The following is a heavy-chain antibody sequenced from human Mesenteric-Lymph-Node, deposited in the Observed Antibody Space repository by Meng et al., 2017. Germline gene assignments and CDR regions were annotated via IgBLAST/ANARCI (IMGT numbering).Heavy chain of an antibody. V-gene: IGHV1-69*06. D-gene: IGHD3-3*01. J-gene: IGHJ4*02. Sequence: SVKVSCKASGGTFSSYAISWVRQAPGQGLEWMGGIIPIFGTANYAQKFQGRVTITADKSTSTAYMELSSLRSEDTAVYYCARQPFPYDFWSGYYSGTFDYWGQGTLVT. CDR1: GGTFSSYA. CDR3: ARQPFPYDFWSGYYSGTFDY. CDR2: IIPIFGTA.